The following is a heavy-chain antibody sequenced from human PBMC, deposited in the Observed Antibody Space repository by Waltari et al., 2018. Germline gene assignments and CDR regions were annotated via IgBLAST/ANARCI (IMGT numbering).Heavy chain of an antibody. D-gene: IGHD4-4*01. J-gene: IGHJ6*02. V-gene: IGHV3-23*01. CDR3: AKACIGYSNYFSFCDYYYYGMDV. CDR2: ISGSGGST. CDR1: GFTFSSYA. Sequence: EVQLLESGGGLVQPGGSLRLSCAACGFTFSSYAMSWVRQARGKGLEWASAISGSGGSTSYADSVKGRFTISRDNSKNTLYLQMNSLRAEDTAVYYCAKACIGYSNYFSFCDYYYYGMDVWGQGTTVTVSS.